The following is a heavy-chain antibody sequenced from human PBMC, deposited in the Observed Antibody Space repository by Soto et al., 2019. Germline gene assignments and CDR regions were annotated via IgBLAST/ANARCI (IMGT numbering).Heavy chain of an antibody. J-gene: IGHJ3*02. V-gene: IGHV1-69*13. CDR1: GGTFSSYA. D-gene: IGHD5-18*01. Sequence: GASVKVSCKASGGTFSSYAISWVRQAPGQGLEWMGGIIPIFGTANYAQKFQGRVTITADESTSTAYMELSSLRAEDTAVYYCARVCKWAYSYGLGDFDIWGQGTMVTVSS. CDR3: ARVCKWAYSYGLGDFDI. CDR2: IIPIFGTA.